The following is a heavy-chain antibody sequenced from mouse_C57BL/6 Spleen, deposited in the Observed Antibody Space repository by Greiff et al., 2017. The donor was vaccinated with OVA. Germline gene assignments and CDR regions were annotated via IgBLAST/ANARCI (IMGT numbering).Heavy chain of an antibody. Sequence: QVQLKQPGAELVKPGASVKLSCKASGYTFTSYWMHWVKQRPGQGLEWIGMIHPNSGSTNYNEKFKSKATLTVDKSSSTAYMQLSSLTSEDSAVYYCANSNPGGYAMDYWGQGTSVTVSS. V-gene: IGHV1-64*01. CDR2: IHPNSGST. J-gene: IGHJ4*01. CDR1: GYTFTSYW. CDR3: ANSNPGGYAMDY. D-gene: IGHD2-5*01.